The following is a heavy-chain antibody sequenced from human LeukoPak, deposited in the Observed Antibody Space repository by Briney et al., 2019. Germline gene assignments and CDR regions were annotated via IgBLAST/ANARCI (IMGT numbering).Heavy chain of an antibody. D-gene: IGHD6-19*01. CDR3: ARAGYSSVWYTFDI. Sequence: GGSLRLSCAASGFTFTTYAMHWVRQAPGKGLEWVAVISYDGSYKYYADAVKGRFTISRDNSRNTLYLQMNSLRAEDTAVYYCARAGYSSVWYTFDIWGQGTMVTVSS. V-gene: IGHV3-30-3*01. J-gene: IGHJ3*02. CDR2: ISYDGSYK. CDR1: GFTFTTYA.